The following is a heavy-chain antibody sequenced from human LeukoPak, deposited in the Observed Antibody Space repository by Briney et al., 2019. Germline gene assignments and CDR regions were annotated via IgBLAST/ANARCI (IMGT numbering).Heavy chain of an antibody. D-gene: IGHD3-3*01. Sequence: GGSLTLSCTTSGFDFSNYWMYWVRQAPGKGLVWVSRIKSDGSGITYTDSVEGRFTISRDNVKNTLYLQMNSLRDEDTAVYYCVRGQTIDYWGQGTLVTVSS. V-gene: IGHV3-74*01. CDR2: IKSDGSGI. J-gene: IGHJ4*02. CDR1: GFDFSNYW. CDR3: VRGQTIDY.